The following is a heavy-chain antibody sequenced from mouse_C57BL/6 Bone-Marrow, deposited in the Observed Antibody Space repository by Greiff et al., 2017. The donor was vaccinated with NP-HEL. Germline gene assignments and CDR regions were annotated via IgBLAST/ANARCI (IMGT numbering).Heavy chain of an antibody. CDR1: GFSLTSYG. CDR2: IWSGGST. CDR3: GRNELLHPGIAD. Sequence: QVQLQQSGPGLVQPSQSLSITCTASGFSLTSYGVHWVRQSPGKGLEWLGVIWSGGSTDYNAAFISRLSISKDNSKSQVFLKRNSLQADDTAKYCGGRNELLHPGIADWGQGTLVTVSA. J-gene: IGHJ3*01. D-gene: IGHD2-12*01. V-gene: IGHV2-2*01.